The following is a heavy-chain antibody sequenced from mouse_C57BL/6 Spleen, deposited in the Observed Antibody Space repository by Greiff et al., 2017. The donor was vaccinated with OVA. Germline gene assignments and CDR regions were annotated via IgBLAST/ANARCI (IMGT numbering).Heavy chain of an antibody. J-gene: IGHJ2*01. CDR1: GYTFTSYW. Sequence: QVQLQQPGAELVRPGTSVKLSCKASGYTFTSYWMHWVKQRPGQGLEWIGVIDPSDSYTNYNQKFKGKATLTVDTSSSTAYMQLSSLTSEDSAVYYCAARQLRLLDYWGQGTTLTVSS. CDR2: IDPSDSYT. D-gene: IGHD3-2*02. V-gene: IGHV1-59*01. CDR3: AARQLRLLDY.